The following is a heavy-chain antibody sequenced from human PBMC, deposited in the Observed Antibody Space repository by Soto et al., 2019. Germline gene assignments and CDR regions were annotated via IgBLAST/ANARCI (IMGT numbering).Heavy chain of an antibody. D-gene: IGHD1-26*01. J-gene: IGHJ6*02. CDR3: ATRYSWPPYYYYYGMDV. CDR2: IIPNSGNT. V-gene: IGHV1-8*02. CDR1: GGTFSSYA. Sequence: ASVKVSGKASGGTFSSYAISWVRQAPGQGLEWMGGIIPNSGNTGYAQKFQGRVTMTRNTSISTAHMELSSLRSEDTAVYYCATRYSWPPYYYYYGMDVWGQGTTVTVSS.